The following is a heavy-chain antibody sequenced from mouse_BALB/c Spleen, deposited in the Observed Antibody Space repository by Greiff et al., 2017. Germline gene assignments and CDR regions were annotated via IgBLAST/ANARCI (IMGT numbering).Heavy chain of an antibody. D-gene: IGHD1-2*01. Sequence: QVQLKESGPGLVAPSQSLSITCTVSGFSLTSYGVHWVRQPPGKGLEWLGVIWAGGSTNYNSALMSRLSISKDNSKSQVFLKMNSLQTDDTAMYYCARDSPLRLLAYWGQGTLVTVSA. CDR2: IWAGGST. V-gene: IGHV2-9*02. CDR3: ARDSPLRLLAY. J-gene: IGHJ3*01. CDR1: GFSLTSYG.